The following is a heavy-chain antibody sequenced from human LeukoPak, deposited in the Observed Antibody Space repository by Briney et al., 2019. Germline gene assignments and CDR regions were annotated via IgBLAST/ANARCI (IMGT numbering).Heavy chain of an antibody. V-gene: IGHV4-34*01. CDR1: GGSFSGYY. Sequence: SETLSLTCAVYGGSFSGYYWSWIRQPPGKGLEWIGEINHSGSTNYNPSLKSRVTISVDTSKNQFSLKLSSVTAADTAVYYCARHLLRYFDWLLSPDDAFDIWGQGTMVTVSS. CDR2: INHSGST. CDR3: ARHLLRYFDWLLSPDDAFDI. J-gene: IGHJ3*02. D-gene: IGHD3-9*01.